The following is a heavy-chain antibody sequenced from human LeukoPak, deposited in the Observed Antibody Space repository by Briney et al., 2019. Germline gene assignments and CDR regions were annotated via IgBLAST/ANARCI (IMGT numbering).Heavy chain of an antibody. CDR3: IRDLFDDYSLDY. CDR1: GFTFSTYS. Sequence: SGGSLRLSCAASGFTFSTYSMNWVRQAPGKGLEWVSSINSDSSLMYYAESVKGRFTISRDNARNSLYLQINSLRAEDTAVYYCIRDLFDDYSLDYWGQGTLVTVSS. J-gene: IGHJ4*02. D-gene: IGHD3-16*01. V-gene: IGHV3-21*01. CDR2: INSDSSLM.